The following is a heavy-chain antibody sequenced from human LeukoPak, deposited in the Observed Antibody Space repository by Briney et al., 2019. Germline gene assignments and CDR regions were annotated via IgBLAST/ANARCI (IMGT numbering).Heavy chain of an antibody. V-gene: IGHV3-53*01. CDR1: GFTVSSNY. D-gene: IGHD6-13*01. CDR2: IYSGCST. CDR3: ASGRYSSRPGGFDY. Sequence: GGSLRLSCAASGFTVSSNYMSWVRQAPGKGLEWVSVIYSGCSTYYADSVKGRFTISRDNSKNTLYLQMNSLRAEDTAVYYCASGRYSSRPGGFDYWGQGTLVTVSS. J-gene: IGHJ4*02.